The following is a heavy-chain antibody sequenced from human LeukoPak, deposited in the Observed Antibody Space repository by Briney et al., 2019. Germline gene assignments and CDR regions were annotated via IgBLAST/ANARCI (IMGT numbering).Heavy chain of an antibody. CDR2: IKEDGSEK. Sequence: GGSLRLSCAASGFTFSSYEMNWVRQAPGRGLEWVANIKEDGSEKYYVGSVRGRFTISRDNAKNSLYLQMKSLRAEDTAVYYCATSELGFFDFWGQGALVSVSS. CDR3: ATSELGFFDF. J-gene: IGHJ4*02. V-gene: IGHV3-7*01. D-gene: IGHD7-27*01. CDR1: GFTFSSYE.